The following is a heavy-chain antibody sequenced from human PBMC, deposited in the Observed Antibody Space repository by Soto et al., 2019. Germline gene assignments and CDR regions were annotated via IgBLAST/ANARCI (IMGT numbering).Heavy chain of an antibody. CDR3: ARGFDLQYGMDV. CDR2: ISGSGNTI. CDR1: GFTLSTYS. V-gene: IGHV3-48*02. J-gene: IGHJ6*02. Sequence: EVQLVESGGGLIQRGGSLRLSCAASGFTLSTYSLNWVRQAPRKGLEWLSYISGSGNTIYYADSVKGRFTISRDNAKNSLYLQMNSLRDEDTAVYFCARGFDLQYGMDVWGQGTTVTVSS. D-gene: IGHD3-10*01.